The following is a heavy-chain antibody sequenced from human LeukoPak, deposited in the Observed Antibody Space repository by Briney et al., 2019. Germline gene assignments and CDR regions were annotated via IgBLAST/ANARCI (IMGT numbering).Heavy chain of an antibody. J-gene: IGHJ1*01. CDR1: GFTFGSYG. D-gene: IGHD3-22*01. CDR3: AIMHGYYDGSGYWVQ. Sequence: PGGSLRLSCAASGFTFGSYGMSWVRQAPGKGLEWVSFITPNADRASYADSVDGRFTISRDNPRNTLYMQMNSLRDEDTAVYYCAIMHGYYDGSGYWVQWGQGTLVTVSS. V-gene: IGHV3-23*01. CDR2: ITPNADRA.